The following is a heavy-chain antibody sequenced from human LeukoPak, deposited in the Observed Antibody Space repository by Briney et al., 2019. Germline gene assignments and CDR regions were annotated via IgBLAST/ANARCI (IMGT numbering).Heavy chain of an antibody. D-gene: IGHD1-7*01. CDR2: ISTSGNT. J-gene: IGHJ4*02. CDR3: ARGLRGNYDY. Sequence: GGSLRLSCAASGFTFSDYAMARVRQAPGKGLEWVSSISTSGNTYYADSVKGRFTISRDNSKDTLYLQMNSLTTEDTALYYCARGLRGNYDYWGQGTLVTVSS. V-gene: IGHV3-23*01. CDR1: GFTFSDYA.